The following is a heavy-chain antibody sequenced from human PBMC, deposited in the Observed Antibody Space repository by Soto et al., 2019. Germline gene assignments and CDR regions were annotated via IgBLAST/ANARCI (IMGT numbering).Heavy chain of an antibody. V-gene: IGHV1-3*01. CDR1: GYTFTSYA. CDR2: INAGNGNT. CDR3: ARDLYHDILTGYYYYYYYMDV. J-gene: IGHJ6*03. Sequence: ASVKVSCKASGYTFTSYAMHWVRQAPGQRLEWMGWINAGNGNTKYSQKFQGRVTITRDTSASTAYMELSSLRSEDTAVYYCARDLYHDILTGYYYYYYYMDVWGKGTTVTVSS. D-gene: IGHD3-9*01.